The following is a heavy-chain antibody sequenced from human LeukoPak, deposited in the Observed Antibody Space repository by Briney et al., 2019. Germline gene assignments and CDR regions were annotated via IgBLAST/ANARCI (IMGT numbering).Heavy chain of an antibody. CDR3: ARDLGGDRTKRNWYFDL. CDR1: GGSISSYY. CDR2: IYYSGST. V-gene: IGHV4-59*12. J-gene: IGHJ2*01. D-gene: IGHD4-17*01. Sequence: SETLSLTCTVSGGSISSYYWSWIRQPPGKGLEWIGYIYYSGSTNYNPSLKSRVTITVDTSKNQFSLRLSSVTAADTAVYYCARDLGGDRTKRNWYFDLWGRGTLVTVSS.